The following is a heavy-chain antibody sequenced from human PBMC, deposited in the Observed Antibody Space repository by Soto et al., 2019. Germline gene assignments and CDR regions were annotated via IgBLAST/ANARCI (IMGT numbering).Heavy chain of an antibody. J-gene: IGHJ6*02. CDR3: AKATVTTSYFYGMDV. D-gene: IGHD4-4*01. CDR2: ITGSGSSA. V-gene: IGHV3-23*01. CDR1: GFTFSSFA. Sequence: EVQLLESGGGLVQPGGSLRLSCAASGFTFSSFAMNWVRQAPGKGREWVSAITGSGSSAYFADAVKGRFTISRDNSKKTLYLQMNSLRVEDSGVYFCAKATVTTSYFYGMDVRGQGTTVIVSS.